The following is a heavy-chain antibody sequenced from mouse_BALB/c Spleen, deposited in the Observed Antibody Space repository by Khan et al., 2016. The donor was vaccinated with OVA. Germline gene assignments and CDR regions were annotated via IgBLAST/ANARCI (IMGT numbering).Heavy chain of an antibody. J-gene: IGHJ3*01. CDR2: IDPANGNS. CDR3: ARPMTTGGFVY. V-gene: IGHV14-3*02. D-gene: IGHD1-2*01. CDR1: GFNIKDTY. Sequence: VQLKESGAELVKPGASVKLSCTASGFNIKDTYMNWVKQRPEQGLEWIGRIDPANGNSKYDPKFQGKATITTDTSSNTAYLQLNSLTSEDTAVYYCARPMTTGGFVYWGQGTLVTVSA.